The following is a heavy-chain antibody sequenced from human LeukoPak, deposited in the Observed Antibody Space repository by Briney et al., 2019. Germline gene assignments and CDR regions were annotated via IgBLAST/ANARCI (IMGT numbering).Heavy chain of an antibody. CDR2: IIPIFGTA. V-gene: IGHV1-69*01. Sequence: ASVKVSCKASGGTFISYAISWVRQAPGQGLEWMGGIIPIFGTANYAQKFQGRVTITADESTSTAYMELSSLRSEDTAVYYCARVGKRMTTVTTAFDYWGQGTLVTVSS. D-gene: IGHD4-17*01. CDR3: ARVGKRMTTVTTAFDY. J-gene: IGHJ4*02. CDR1: GGTFISYA.